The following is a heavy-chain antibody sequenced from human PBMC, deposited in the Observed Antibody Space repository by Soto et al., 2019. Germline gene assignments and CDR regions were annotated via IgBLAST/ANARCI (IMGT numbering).Heavy chain of an antibody. J-gene: IGHJ4*01. Sequence: GGSLRLSCSVSGFTFSNYAMHWVRQAPGKGLEYISGITSDGDSTWHADSVKDRFTISRDNSKNTLYLQMSSLRVDDTAKYYCVKGNQLLRYYFECWGPGTLVTVSS. CDR3: VKGNQLLRYYFEC. V-gene: IGHV3-64D*06. CDR2: ITSDGDST. CDR1: GFTFSNYA. D-gene: IGHD2-15*01.